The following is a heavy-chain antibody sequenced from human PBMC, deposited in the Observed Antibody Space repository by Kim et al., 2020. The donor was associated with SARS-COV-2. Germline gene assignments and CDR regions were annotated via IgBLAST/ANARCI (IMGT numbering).Heavy chain of an antibody. CDR2: IYFSGIT. J-gene: IGHJ3*01. D-gene: IGHD3-16*01. V-gene: IGHV4-61*01. CDR3: ARSPLPFGGKIVTPF. Sequence: SETLSLTCSVSGDSVSSGNYYWSWIRQSPEKGLEWIGFIYFSGITSSNPSLKSRVTISVDKSKNQFSLKLNSVTNVDTAVYYCARSPLPFGGKIVTPF. CDR1: GDSVSSGNYY.